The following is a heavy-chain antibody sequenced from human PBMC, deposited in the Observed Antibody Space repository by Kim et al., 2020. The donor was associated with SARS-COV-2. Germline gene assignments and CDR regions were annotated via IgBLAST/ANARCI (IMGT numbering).Heavy chain of an antibody. CDR3: ARSPLYCSSTSCYAPNFDY. V-gene: IGHV5-51*01. CDR2: IYPGDSDT. CDR1: GYSFTSYW. Sequence: GESLKISCKGSGYSFTSYWIGWVRQMPGKGLEWMGIIYPGDSDTRYSPSFQGQVTISADKSISTAYLQWSSLKASDTAMYYCARSPLYCSSTSCYAPNFDYWGQGTLVTVSS. D-gene: IGHD2-2*01. J-gene: IGHJ4*02.